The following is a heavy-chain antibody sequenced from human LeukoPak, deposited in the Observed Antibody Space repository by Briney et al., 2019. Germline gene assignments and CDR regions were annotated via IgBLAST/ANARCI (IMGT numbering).Heavy chain of an antibody. CDR2: ISYDGSNK. CDR1: GGTFSSYA. V-gene: IGHV3-30-3*01. Sequence: SCKASGGTFSSYAMHWVRQAPGKGLEWVAVISYDGSNKYYADSVKGRFTISRDNSKNTLYLQMNSLRAEDTAVYYCASTLITLDAFDIWGQGTMVTVSS. CDR3: ASTLITLDAFDI. J-gene: IGHJ3*02. D-gene: IGHD3-10*01.